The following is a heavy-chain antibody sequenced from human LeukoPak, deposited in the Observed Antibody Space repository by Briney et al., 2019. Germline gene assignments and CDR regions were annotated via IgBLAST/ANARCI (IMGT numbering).Heavy chain of an antibody. Sequence: GGSLTLPCAPSGFTHSSQYITGLPQAPGKALEWVSLIYSWGNTHYAVSQKGSYPISRDNSKNAVYLHVNSLSAGHTAVYYWATRDYGGTTAPDAYWGQCTMVTVCS. CDR1: GFTHSSQY. D-gene: IGHD4-23*01. CDR2: IYSWGNT. V-gene: IGHV3-66*01. CDR3: ATRDYGGTTAPDAY. J-gene: IGHJ4*02.